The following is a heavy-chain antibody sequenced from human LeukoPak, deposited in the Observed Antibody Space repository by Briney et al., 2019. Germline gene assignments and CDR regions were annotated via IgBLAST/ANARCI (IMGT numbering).Heavy chain of an antibody. D-gene: IGHD4-11*01. CDR3: ARAVTVYYFDH. Sequence: PSETLSLTCAVYGGSFSGYYWSWIRQPPGKGLERIGEINHSGSTNYNPSLKSRVTISVDTSKNPFSLKLSSVTAADTAVYYCARAVTVYYFDHWGQGTLVTVSS. CDR1: GGSFSGYY. J-gene: IGHJ4*02. CDR2: INHSGST. V-gene: IGHV4-34*01.